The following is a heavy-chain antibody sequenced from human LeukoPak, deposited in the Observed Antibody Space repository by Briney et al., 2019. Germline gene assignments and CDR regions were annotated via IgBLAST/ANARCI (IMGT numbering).Heavy chain of an antibody. D-gene: IGHD6-13*01. Sequence: GGSLGLSCAASGFTFSSYAMSWVRQAPGKGLEWVSAISGSGGSTYYADSVKGRFTISRDNSKNTLYLQMNSLRAEDTAVYYCANPVYSSSWYAWGYWGQGTLVTVSS. J-gene: IGHJ4*02. CDR3: ANPVYSSSWYAWGY. V-gene: IGHV3-23*01. CDR1: GFTFSSYA. CDR2: ISGSGGST.